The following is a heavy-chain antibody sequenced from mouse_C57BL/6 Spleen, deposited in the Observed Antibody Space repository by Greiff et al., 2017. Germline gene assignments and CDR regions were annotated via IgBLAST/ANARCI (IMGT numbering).Heavy chain of an antibody. V-gene: IGHV1-54*01. Sequence: QVQLQQSGAGLVKPGTSVKLSCKASGYAFTNYLIEWVKQRPGQGLEWIGVINPVSGGTNYNEKFKGKATLTADKSYSTAYMQFSNLTSEDSAVSSSARDYYGSSYAMDYWGQGTSVTVSS. CDR3: ARDYYGSSYAMDY. D-gene: IGHD1-1*01. J-gene: IGHJ4*01. CDR2: INPVSGGT. CDR1: GYAFTNYL.